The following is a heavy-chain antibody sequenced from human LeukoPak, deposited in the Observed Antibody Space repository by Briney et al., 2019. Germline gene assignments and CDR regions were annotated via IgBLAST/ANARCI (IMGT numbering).Heavy chain of an antibody. CDR1: GGTFSSYA. Sequence: SVKVSCKASGGTFSSYAISWVRQAPGQGLEWMGGIIPIFGTANYAQKFQGRVTMTSDTSIDTAYMELSSLRSEDTAVYYCATELRWKEYWGQGTLVTVSS. V-gene: IGHV1-69*05. D-gene: IGHD4-23*01. CDR3: ATELRWKEY. CDR2: IIPIFGTA. J-gene: IGHJ4*02.